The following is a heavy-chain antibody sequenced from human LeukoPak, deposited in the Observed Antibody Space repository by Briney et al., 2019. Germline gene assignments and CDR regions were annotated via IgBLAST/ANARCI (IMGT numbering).Heavy chain of an antibody. CDR3: AREGEYSNRLDP. Sequence: PSETLSLTCTVSGGSISSGSYYWSWVRQPAGKGLEWIGRFYTSGSTDYNPSLKSRVTISVDTSKNQFSLKLSSVTAADTAVYYCAREGEYSNRLDPWGQGTLVTVSS. CDR2: FYTSGST. V-gene: IGHV4-61*02. J-gene: IGHJ5*02. D-gene: IGHD4-11*01. CDR1: GGSISSGSYY.